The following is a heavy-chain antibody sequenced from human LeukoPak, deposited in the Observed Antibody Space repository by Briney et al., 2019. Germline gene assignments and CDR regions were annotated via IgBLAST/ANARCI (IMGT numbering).Heavy chain of an antibody. J-gene: IGHJ3*02. Sequence: SETLSLTCTVSGGSISSYYWSWIRQPPGKGLEWIGYIYYSGSTNYNPSLKSRVTISVDTSKNQFSLKLSSVTAADTAVYYCASETKSGPRAFDIWGQGTMVTVSS. V-gene: IGHV4-59*01. CDR2: IYYSGST. D-gene: IGHD3-3*01. CDR3: ASETKSGPRAFDI. CDR1: GGSISSYY.